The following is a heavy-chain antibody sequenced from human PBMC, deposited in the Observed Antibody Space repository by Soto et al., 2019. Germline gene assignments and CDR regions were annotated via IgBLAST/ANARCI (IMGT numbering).Heavy chain of an antibody. CDR1: GFTFSSYG. CDR2: ISYDGSNK. V-gene: IGHV3-30*18. CDR3: AKERDGYYESGNWFDP. D-gene: IGHD3-16*01. J-gene: IGHJ5*02. Sequence: QVQLVESGGGVVQPGRSLRLSCAASGFTFSSYGMHWVRQAPGKGLEWVAVISYDGSNKYYADSVKGRFTISRDNSKNTLYLQMNSLRVEDTAVYNCAKERDGYYESGNWFDPWGQGTLVTVSS.